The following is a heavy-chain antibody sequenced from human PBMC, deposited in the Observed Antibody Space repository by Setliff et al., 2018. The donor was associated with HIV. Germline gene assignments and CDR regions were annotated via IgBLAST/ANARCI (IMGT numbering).Heavy chain of an antibody. CDR3: ARVAKDSSFFSASGPSYFDP. Sequence: SETLSLTCTVAGGSMKNFYWSWIRQVPGGRLQWIGHIHYSGIVNYSPSLSNRLTISAQTSKNQFSLALNSVTTADTALYFCARVAKDSSFFSASGPSYFDPWGHGTLVT. V-gene: IGHV4-59*01. CDR2: IHYSGIV. D-gene: IGHD1-26*01. CDR1: GGSMKNFY. J-gene: IGHJ5*02.